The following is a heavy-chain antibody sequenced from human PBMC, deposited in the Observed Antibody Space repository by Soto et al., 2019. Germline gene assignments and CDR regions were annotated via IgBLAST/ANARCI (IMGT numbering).Heavy chain of an antibody. V-gene: IGHV4-61*01. CDR3: ARDLLYYGMDV. D-gene: IGHD1-26*01. CDR2: IYYSGST. CDR1: GGSVSSGSYY. J-gene: IGHJ6*02. Sequence: TLSLTCTVSGGSVSSGSYYWSWIRQPPGKGLEWIGYIYYSGSTNYNPSLKSRVTISVDTSKNQFSLKLSSVTAADTAVYYCARDLLYYGMDVWGQGTTVTVS.